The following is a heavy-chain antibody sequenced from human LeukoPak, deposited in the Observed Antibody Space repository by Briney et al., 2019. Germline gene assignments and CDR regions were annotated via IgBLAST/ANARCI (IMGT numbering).Heavy chain of an antibody. J-gene: IGHJ4*02. CDR1: GFIFSNYW. D-gene: IGHD1-26*01. Sequence: TGGSLRLSCEASGFIFSNYWMAWVRQAPGKGLEWVANIKEDGSDKNYVESMKGRYTISRDNAQNSLYLQMNRLGVEDTAVYYCARDFGRSRAGWEQIRFEGDYWGQGTLLTVSS. CDR2: IKEDGSDK. V-gene: IGHV3-7*01. CDR3: ARDFGRSRAGWEQIRFEGDY.